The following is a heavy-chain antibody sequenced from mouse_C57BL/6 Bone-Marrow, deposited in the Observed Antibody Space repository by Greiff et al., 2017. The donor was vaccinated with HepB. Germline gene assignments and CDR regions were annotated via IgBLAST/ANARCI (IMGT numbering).Heavy chain of an antibody. J-gene: IGHJ2*01. CDR3: ARDGYGSRDYFDY. V-gene: IGHV3-6*01. D-gene: IGHD1-1*01. CDR1: GYSITSGYY. Sequence: ESGPGLVKPSQSLSLTCSVTGYSITSGYYWNWIRQFPGNKLEWMGYISYDGSNNYNPSLKNRISITRDTSKNQFFLKLNSVTTEDTATYYCARDGYGSRDYFDYWGQGTTLTVSS. CDR2: ISYDGSN.